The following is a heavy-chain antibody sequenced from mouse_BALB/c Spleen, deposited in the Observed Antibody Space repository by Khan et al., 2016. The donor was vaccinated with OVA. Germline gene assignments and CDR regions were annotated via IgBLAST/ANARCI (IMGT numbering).Heavy chain of an antibody. CDR2: INPHVGET. V-gene: IGHV1-20*02. Sequence: VRLQQSGPELVKPGASVKISCKASGYSFTGYFMNWVMQSHGKSLEWIGRINPHVGETLFNPKFKGKATLTVDESSSTAHMELRSLASEDSAVYYWARVYRSDFDYWGQGTTLTVSS. CDR3: ARVYRSDFDY. D-gene: IGHD1-1*01. CDR1: GYSFTGYF. J-gene: IGHJ2*01.